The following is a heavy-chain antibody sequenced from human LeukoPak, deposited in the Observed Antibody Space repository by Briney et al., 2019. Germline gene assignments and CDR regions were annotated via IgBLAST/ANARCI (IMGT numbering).Heavy chain of an antibody. Sequence: GGSLRLSCAASGFTFSSYSMNWGRQAPGKGLEWVSSISSSSSYIYYADSVKGRFTISRDNAKNSLYLQMNSLRVEDTAVYYCARRIVGATSGGDYWGQGTLVTVSS. D-gene: IGHD1-26*01. CDR3: ARRIVGATSGGDY. CDR2: ISSSSSYI. J-gene: IGHJ4*02. V-gene: IGHV3-21*01. CDR1: GFTFSSYS.